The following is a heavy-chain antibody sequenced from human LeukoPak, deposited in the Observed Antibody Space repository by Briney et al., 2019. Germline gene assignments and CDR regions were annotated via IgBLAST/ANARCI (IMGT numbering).Heavy chain of an antibody. Sequence: SQTLSLTCAISGDSVSSNSDAWNWIRQSPSSGLEWLGRTYYRSKWYSDYAVSVKSRITINPDTSKNQFSLQLKSVTPEDTAVYYCARVVSREWFFDYWGQGTLVTVSS. CDR1: GDSVSSNSDA. D-gene: IGHD3-3*01. CDR3: ARVVSREWFFDY. J-gene: IGHJ4*02. V-gene: IGHV6-1*01. CDR2: TYYRSKWYS.